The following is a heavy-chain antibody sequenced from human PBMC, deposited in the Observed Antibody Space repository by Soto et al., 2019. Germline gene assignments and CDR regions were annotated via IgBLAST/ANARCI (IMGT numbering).Heavy chain of an antibody. J-gene: IGHJ4*02. Sequence: QVQLQQWGAGVLKPSETLSLTCAVYGGSFSGYYWTWIRQPPGTGLEWIGEINHSGSTNYNPSLNSRVTISVDTSQTPFSLKLTSVTAADTAVYYCARDKITGLFDYWGQGTLVTVSS. CDR2: INHSGST. CDR1: GGSFSGYY. CDR3: ARDKITGLFDY. D-gene: IGHD2-8*02. V-gene: IGHV4-34*01.